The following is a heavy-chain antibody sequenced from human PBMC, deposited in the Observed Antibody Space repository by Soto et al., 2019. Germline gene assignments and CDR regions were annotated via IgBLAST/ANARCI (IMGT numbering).Heavy chain of an antibody. D-gene: IGHD4-17*01. V-gene: IGHV3-23*01. CDR1: GFTFSSFF. Sequence: EVQLLEPGGGLVQPGGSLRLSCAASGFTFSSFFMSWVRQAPGKGLDWVSGIGANGGGTYYADSVKGRFIISRDNSKNTLFLQMNSLRAEATAVYYCARDPNGDYLGAFDFWDQKTMVTVSS. J-gene: IGHJ3*01. CDR3: ARDPNGDYLGAFDF. CDR2: IGANGGGT.